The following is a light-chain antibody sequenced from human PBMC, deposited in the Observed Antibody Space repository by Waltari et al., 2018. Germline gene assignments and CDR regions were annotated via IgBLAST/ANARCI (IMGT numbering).Light chain of an antibody. J-gene: IGKJ2*01. CDR3: QQYYENPQT. V-gene: IGKV4-1*01. CDR1: QSLLYTSDNRNY. CDR2: WAS. Sequence: DIVMTQTPESLAVSLGERAAISCSSSQSLLYTSDNRNYLAWYQFKPGQPPVLLLYWASTRASGVPGRFSGSGSGTDFTLTISSLQAEDVATYHCQQYYENPQTFGQGTKLEIK.